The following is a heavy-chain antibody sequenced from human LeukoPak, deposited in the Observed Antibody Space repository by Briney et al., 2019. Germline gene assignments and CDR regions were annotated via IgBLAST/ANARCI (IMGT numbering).Heavy chain of an antibody. J-gene: IGHJ6*03. Sequence: PGGSLRLSCAASGFTFSSYGMSWVRQAPGKGLEWVSAISGSGGSTYYADSVKGRFTISRDNAKNSLYLQMNSLRAEDTAVYYCAQRRQIVATSQSSPYYYYYYMDVWGKGTTVTVSS. CDR3: AQRRQIVATSQSSPYYYYYYMDV. CDR1: GFTFSSYG. CDR2: ISGSGGST. D-gene: IGHD5-12*01. V-gene: IGHV3-23*01.